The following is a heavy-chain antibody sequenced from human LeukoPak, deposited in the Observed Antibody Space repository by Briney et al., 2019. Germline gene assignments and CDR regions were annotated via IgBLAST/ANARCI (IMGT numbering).Heavy chain of an antibody. J-gene: IGHJ4*02. CDR2: INHSGSA. D-gene: IGHD3-10*01. CDR1: GGSFSGYY. CDR3: ARHSARYYFDY. Sequence: PSETLSLTCAVSGGSFSGYYWTWIRQPPGKGLEWIGEINHSGSANYNPSLKSRVTISLDTSKNQFSLKLSSVTAADTAVYYCARHSARYYFDYWGQGTLVTVSS. V-gene: IGHV4-34*01.